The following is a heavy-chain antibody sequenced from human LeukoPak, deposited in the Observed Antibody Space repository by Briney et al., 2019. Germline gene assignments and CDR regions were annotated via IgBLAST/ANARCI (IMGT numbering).Heavy chain of an antibody. V-gene: IGHV3-23*01. Sequence: QPGGSLRLSCAASGFTFSSCAMSWVRQAPGKGLEWVSAISGSGGSTYYADSVKGRFTISRDNSKNTLYLQMNSLRAEDTAVYYCAKPQADGYNPYYFDYWGQGTLVTVSS. D-gene: IGHD5-24*01. CDR1: GFTFSSCA. CDR2: ISGSGGST. J-gene: IGHJ4*02. CDR3: AKPQADGYNPYYFDY.